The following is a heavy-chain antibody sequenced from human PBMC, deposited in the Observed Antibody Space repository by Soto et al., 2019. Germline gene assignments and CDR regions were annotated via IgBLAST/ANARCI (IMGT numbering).Heavy chain of an antibody. CDR3: VRDRYSSSGWFDP. D-gene: IGHD3-10*01. CDR1: GDSVSSYSAA. CDR2: TYYRSRFFS. Sequence: SQTLSLTCAISGDSVSSYSAAWNWIRQSPSGGLEWLGRTYYRSRFFSDYAESVKSRIIVNPDTSKNQFSLQLKSVTPEDTAVYYCVRDRYSSSGWFDPWGQGTPVTVSS. V-gene: IGHV6-1*01. J-gene: IGHJ5*02.